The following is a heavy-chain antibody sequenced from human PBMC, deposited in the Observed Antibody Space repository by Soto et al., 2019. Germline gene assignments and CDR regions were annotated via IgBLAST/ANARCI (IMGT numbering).Heavy chain of an antibody. D-gene: IGHD5-18*01. Sequence: QITLKESGPTLVKPTQTLTLTCTFSGFSLSTSGVGVGWIRQPPGKALEWLALIYWDDDKSYSPSLKSRHTITKDTSKTQMVLTMTNIDPVDTATYYCAHRQRDYGYVVYWGQGTLVTVSS. J-gene: IGHJ4*02. CDR1: GFSLSTSGVG. CDR2: IYWDDDK. CDR3: AHRQRDYGYVVY. V-gene: IGHV2-5*02.